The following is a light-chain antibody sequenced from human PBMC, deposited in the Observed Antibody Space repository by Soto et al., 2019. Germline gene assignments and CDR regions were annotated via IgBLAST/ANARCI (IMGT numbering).Light chain of an antibody. J-gene: IGKJ1*01. Sequence: DIVMTQSPDSLAVSLGERATINCKSSQSVLYSSNNKNYLAWYQQKPGQPPKLLIYWASTRESGVPDRFSDSGSGTDFTLTISSLQAEDVAVYYCQQYYSPWTFGQGTKVELK. CDR2: WAS. V-gene: IGKV4-1*01. CDR3: QQYYSPWT. CDR1: QSVLYSSNNKNY.